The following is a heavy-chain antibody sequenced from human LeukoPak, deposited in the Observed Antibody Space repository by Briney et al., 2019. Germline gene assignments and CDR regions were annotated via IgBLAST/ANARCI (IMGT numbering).Heavy chain of an antibody. D-gene: IGHD6-19*01. Sequence: GGSLRLSCAASGFTVSSNYMTWVRRAPGKGLEWVSVIYSGGSTYYADSVKGRFTISRDNSKNTLYLQMNSLRAEDTAVYYCAKGQWLPRDYWGQGTLVTVSS. CDR2: IYSGGST. CDR1: GFTVSSNY. CDR3: AKGQWLPRDY. V-gene: IGHV3-53*01. J-gene: IGHJ4*02.